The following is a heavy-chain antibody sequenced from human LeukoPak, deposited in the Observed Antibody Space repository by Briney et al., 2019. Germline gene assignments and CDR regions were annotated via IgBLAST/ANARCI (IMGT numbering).Heavy chain of an antibody. CDR2: INHSGST. Sequence: SETLSLTCAVYGGSFSGYYWSWIRQPPGKGLEWIGEINHSGSTNYNPSLKSRVTISVDTSKNQFSLKLSSVTAADTAVYYCARGPRRGSSSSDYMDVWGKGTRVTVSS. CDR1: GGSFSGYY. J-gene: IGHJ6*03. CDR3: ARGPRRGSSSSDYMDV. V-gene: IGHV4-34*01. D-gene: IGHD6-6*01.